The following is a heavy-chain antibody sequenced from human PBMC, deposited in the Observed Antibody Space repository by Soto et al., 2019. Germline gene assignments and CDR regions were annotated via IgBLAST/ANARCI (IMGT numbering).Heavy chain of an antibody. D-gene: IGHD4-17*01. CDR1: GYTFTGYG. V-gene: IGHV1-18*01. CDR3: ARDWRDYGGNSEAFDI. CDR2: ISAYNGNT. J-gene: IGHJ3*02. Sequence: GASVKVSCKASGYTFTGYGISWVRQAPGQGLEWMGWISAYNGNTNYAQKLQGRVTMTTDTSTSTAYMELRSLRSDDTAVYYCARDWRDYGGNSEAFDIWGQGTMVTVSS.